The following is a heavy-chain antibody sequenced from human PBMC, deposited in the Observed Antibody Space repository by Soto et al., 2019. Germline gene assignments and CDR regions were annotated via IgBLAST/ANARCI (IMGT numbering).Heavy chain of an antibody. CDR2: ILHDGNNK. D-gene: IGHD3-10*01. CDR3: ARDDEDGSYCDLGY. CDR1: GFTFSNYI. Sequence: QVQLVESGGGVVQPGRSLRLPCAASGFTFSNYIMHWVRQAPGKGLEWVAMILHDGNNKYYADSVKGRFTISRDNSKNTLYLQMNSLRTEDTAIYYCARDDEDGSYCDLGYWGQGTLVTVSS. J-gene: IGHJ4*02. V-gene: IGHV3-30-3*01.